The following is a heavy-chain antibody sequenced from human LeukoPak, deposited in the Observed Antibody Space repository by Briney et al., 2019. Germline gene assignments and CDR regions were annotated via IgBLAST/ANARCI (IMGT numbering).Heavy chain of an antibody. V-gene: IGHV4-34*01. J-gene: IGHJ4*02. CDR1: GGSFSGYY. Sequence: SETLSLTCAVYGGSFSGYYLSWIRQPPGKGLEWIGEINHSGSTNYNPSLKSRVTISVDTSKNQFSLKLSSVTAADTAVYYCARGALYCSSTSCYSIRARTRYDYWGQGTLVTVSS. D-gene: IGHD2-2*01. CDR3: ARGALYCSSTSCYSIRARTRYDY. CDR2: INHSGST.